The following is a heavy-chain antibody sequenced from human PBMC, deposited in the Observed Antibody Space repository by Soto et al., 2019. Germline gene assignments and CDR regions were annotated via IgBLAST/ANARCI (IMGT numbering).Heavy chain of an antibody. Sequence: SETLSLTCTVSGGSISSYYWSWIRQPPGKGLEWIGYIYYSDSTNYNPSLKSRVIISVDMSKNQFSLNLSSVTAADTAVYYCARGRGYGYVYWGQGTLVTVSS. CDR2: IYYSDST. CDR1: GGSISSYY. J-gene: IGHJ4*02. D-gene: IGHD5-18*01. V-gene: IGHV4-59*01. CDR3: ARGRGYGYVY.